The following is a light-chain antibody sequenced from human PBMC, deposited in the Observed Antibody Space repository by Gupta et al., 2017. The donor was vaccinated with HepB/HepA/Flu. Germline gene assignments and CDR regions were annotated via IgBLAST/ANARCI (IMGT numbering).Light chain of an antibody. CDR3: QQRSNWPPIT. CDR2: DAS. Sequence: EIVLTQSPATLSLSPGERATLSCRASQSVSNYLAWYQQKPGQAPRLLIYDASNRATGIPARFSGSGSGTDFTLTISSREPEDFAVYYCQQRSNWPPITFGQGTRLEIK. J-gene: IGKJ5*01. CDR1: QSVSNY. V-gene: IGKV3-11*01.